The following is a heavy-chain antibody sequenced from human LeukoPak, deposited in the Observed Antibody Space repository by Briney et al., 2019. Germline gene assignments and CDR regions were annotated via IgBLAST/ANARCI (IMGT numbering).Heavy chain of an antibody. V-gene: IGHV3-48*01. CDR2: ISSSSSTI. Sequence: GGSLRLSCAASGFTFSSYSMNWVRQAPGKGLEWVSYISSSSSTIYYADSVKGRFTISRDNAKNSLYLQMNSLRAEDTAVYYCARDKYGYYAHECWGQGPLVSVSS. D-gene: IGHD4-17*01. J-gene: IGHJ4*02. CDR3: ARDKYGYYAHEC. CDR1: GFTFSSYS.